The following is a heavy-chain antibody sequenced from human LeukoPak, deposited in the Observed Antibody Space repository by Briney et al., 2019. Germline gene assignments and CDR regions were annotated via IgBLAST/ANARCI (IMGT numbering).Heavy chain of an antibody. V-gene: IGHV3-9*01. CDR2: ISWNSGSI. J-gene: IGHJ6*02. CDR1: GFTFDDYA. CDR3: AKGDTALVYYYYGMDV. D-gene: IGHD5-18*01. Sequence: PGRSLRLSCAASGFTFDDYAMHWVRQAPGKGLEWVSGISWNSGSIGYADSVKGRFTISRDNAKNSLYLQMNSLRAEDTALYYCAKGDTALVYYYYGMDVWGQGTTVTVSS.